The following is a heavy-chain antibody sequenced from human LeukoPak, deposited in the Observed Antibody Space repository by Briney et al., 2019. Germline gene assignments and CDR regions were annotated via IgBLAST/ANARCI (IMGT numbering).Heavy chain of an antibody. Sequence: ASVKVSCKGSGYAFTGYYVHWVRQAPGQGLEWMGWMNPNTGETDYAQKFQGRVSMTRDTTISTAYMELSRLRFDDTAVYFCARVPKYSRGWYTAFDIWGPGTMVSVSS. CDR3: ARVPKYSRGWYTAFDI. CDR1: GYAFTGYY. D-gene: IGHD6-13*01. V-gene: IGHV1-2*02. CDR2: MNPNTGET. J-gene: IGHJ3*02.